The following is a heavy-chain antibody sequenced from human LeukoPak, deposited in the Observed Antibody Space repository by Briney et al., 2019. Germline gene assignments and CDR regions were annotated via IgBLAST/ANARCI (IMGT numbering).Heavy chain of an antibody. D-gene: IGHD3-16*01. Sequence: PGGSLRLSCAASGFTFSSYGMSWVRQAPGKGLEWVSAISGSGGSGGRTYYADSVRGRFTISRDSSEKTLYLQMNSLRAEDTAVYYCARDTRVIFDGGKAFDIWGQGTMVTVSS. CDR3: ARDTRVIFDGGKAFDI. CDR1: GFTFSSYG. CDR2: ISGSGGSGGRT. V-gene: IGHV3-23*01. J-gene: IGHJ3*02.